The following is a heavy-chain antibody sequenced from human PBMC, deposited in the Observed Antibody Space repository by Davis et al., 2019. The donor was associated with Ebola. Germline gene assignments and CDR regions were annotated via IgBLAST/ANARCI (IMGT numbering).Heavy chain of an antibody. CDR2: INHSGST. CDR3: ARGGWYWAGYFQH. D-gene: IGHD6-19*01. CDR1: GGSFSGYY. J-gene: IGHJ1*01. Sequence: MPSETLSLTCAVYGGSFSGYYWSWIRQPPGKGLEWIGEINHSGSTNYNPSLKSRVTISVDTSKNQSSLKLSSVTAADTAVYYCARGGWYWAGYFQHWGQGTLVTVSS. V-gene: IGHV4-34*01.